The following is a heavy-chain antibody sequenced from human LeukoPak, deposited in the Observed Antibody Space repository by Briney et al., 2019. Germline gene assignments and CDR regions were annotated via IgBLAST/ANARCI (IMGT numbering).Heavy chain of an antibody. Sequence: SETLSLTCTVSGGSISSSSYYWSWIRQPAGTGLEWIGRIYTSETTNYNPSLKSRVTMSVDTSKNQFSLKLSSVTAADTAVYYCARFHYGGYMDVWGKGTTVTISS. CDR1: GGSISSSSYY. CDR2: IYTSETT. J-gene: IGHJ6*04. V-gene: IGHV4-61*02. CDR3: ARFHYGGYMDV. D-gene: IGHD3-10*01.